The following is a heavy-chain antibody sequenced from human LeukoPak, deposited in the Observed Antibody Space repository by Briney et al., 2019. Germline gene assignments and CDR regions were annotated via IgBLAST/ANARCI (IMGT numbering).Heavy chain of an antibody. D-gene: IGHD6-13*01. J-gene: IGHJ4*02. CDR1: GFAFSDSW. CDR3: ARSIPYGTTWYGRSDY. V-gene: IGHV3-7*01. CDR2: IKGDGSAK. Sequence: GGSLRLSCAASGFAFSDSWMTWIRQAPGKGLEWVAFIKGDGSAKKYVDSVKGRFTISRDNAKNSLFLQMNSLRAEDTAVYYCARSIPYGTTWYGRSDYWGQGTLVTVSS.